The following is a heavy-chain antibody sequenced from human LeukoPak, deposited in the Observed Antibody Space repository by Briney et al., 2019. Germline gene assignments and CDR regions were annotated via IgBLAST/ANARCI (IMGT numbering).Heavy chain of an antibody. CDR2: IWYDGSNT. Sequence: GRSLRLSCAASGFTFSSYGMHWVRQAPGKGLEWVAVIWYDGSNTYYADSVKGRFTISRDNSKNALYVQMNSLRVEDTAVYCCARDRFCSTTSCYPGFFDYWGQGTLVTVSS. CDR3: ARDRFCSTTSCYPGFFDY. V-gene: IGHV3-33*01. CDR1: GFTFSSYG. J-gene: IGHJ4*02. D-gene: IGHD2-2*01.